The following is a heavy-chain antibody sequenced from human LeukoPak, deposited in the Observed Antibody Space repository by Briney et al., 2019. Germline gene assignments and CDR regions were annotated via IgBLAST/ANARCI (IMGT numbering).Heavy chain of an antibody. Sequence: GGSLRLFCAASGFTFSSYGMHWVRQAPGKGLEWVAFIRYDGSNKYYADSVKGRFTISRDKSKNTVYLQMNSLRAEDTAVYYCAKEDYFGSGSYLGYWGQGTLVTVSS. J-gene: IGHJ4*02. CDR1: GFTFSSYG. D-gene: IGHD3-10*01. CDR3: AKEDYFGSGSYLGY. CDR2: IRYDGSNK. V-gene: IGHV3-30*02.